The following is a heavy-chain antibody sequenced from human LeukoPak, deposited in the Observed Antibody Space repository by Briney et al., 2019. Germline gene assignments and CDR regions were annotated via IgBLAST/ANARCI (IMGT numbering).Heavy chain of an antibody. D-gene: IGHD3-10*01. CDR1: GFIFSSHG. V-gene: IGHV3-33*01. J-gene: IGHJ4*02. CDR3: ARVPYGSGTYTDC. Sequence: QPGRSLRLSCVASGFIFSSHGMHWVRQAPGKGLEWVAVIWYDGSNKYYADSVKGRFTISRDNSKNTLYLQMNSLRAEDTAVYYCARVPYGSGTYTDCWGQGTLVTVSS. CDR2: IWYDGSNK.